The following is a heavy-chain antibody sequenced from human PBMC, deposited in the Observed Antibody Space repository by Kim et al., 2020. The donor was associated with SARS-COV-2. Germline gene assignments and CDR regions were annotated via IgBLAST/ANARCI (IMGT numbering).Heavy chain of an antibody. J-gene: IGHJ4*02. CDR3: VKNVPRRFGVVDY. D-gene: IGHD3-3*01. CDR1: GFTFSSYD. V-gene: IGHV3-64D*06. CDR2: ISSNGGTT. Sequence: GGSLRLSCSASGFTFSSYDMHWVRQAPGKGLEYVSAISSNGGTTYYADFVKGKFTISRENSKNTLYLQMSSLRPEDTALYYCVKNVPRRFGVVDYWGLGMLVTVSS.